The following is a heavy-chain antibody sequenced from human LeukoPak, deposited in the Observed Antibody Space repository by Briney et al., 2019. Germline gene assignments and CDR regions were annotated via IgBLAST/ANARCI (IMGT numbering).Heavy chain of an antibody. CDR3: ARXXXXXGYXXXXXMXV. J-gene: IGHJ6*03. Sequence: SVKVSCKASGGTFSSYAISWVRQAPGQGLEWMGGIIPIFGTANYAQKFQGRVTITADESTSTAYMELSSVRSEDTAVYYCARXXXXXGYXXXXXMXVWGKGTTVTVS. CDR1: GGTFSSYA. D-gene: IGHD3-22*01. V-gene: IGHV1-69*01. CDR2: IIPIFGTA.